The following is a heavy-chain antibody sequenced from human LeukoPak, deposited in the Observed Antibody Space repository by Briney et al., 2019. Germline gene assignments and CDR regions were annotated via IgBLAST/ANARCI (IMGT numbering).Heavy chain of an antibody. Sequence: PSETLSLTCTVSGGSISSYYWNWIRQPAGQGLEWIGRIYTSGTTNYNPALKSRVTISEDTSKNQFSLNLTSVTAADTAVYYCARGGGEFNNWGQGTLVTVSS. CDR1: GGSISSYY. V-gene: IGHV4-4*07. J-gene: IGHJ4*02. CDR3: ARGGGEFNN. CDR2: IYTSGTT. D-gene: IGHD2-15*01.